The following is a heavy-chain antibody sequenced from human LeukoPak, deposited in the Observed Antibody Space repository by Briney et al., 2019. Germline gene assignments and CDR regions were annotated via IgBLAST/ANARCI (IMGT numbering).Heavy chain of an antibody. Sequence: SETLSLTCTGSGGSITSYYWSWIRQPPGKGLEWIGYIYYSGSTNYNPSLKSRVTISVDTSKNQFSLKLSSVTAADTAVYYCARENYYDSSGHYFGFDYWGQGTLVTVSS. CDR1: GGSITSYY. D-gene: IGHD3-22*01. CDR3: ARENYYDSSGHYFGFDY. CDR2: IYYSGST. J-gene: IGHJ4*02. V-gene: IGHV4-59*12.